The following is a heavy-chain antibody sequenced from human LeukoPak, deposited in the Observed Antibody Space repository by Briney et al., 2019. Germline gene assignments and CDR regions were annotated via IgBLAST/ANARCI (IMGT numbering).Heavy chain of an antibody. CDR1: GGTFSSYA. D-gene: IGHD3-10*01. V-gene: IGHV1-69*06. CDR3: ARDLEYYGSGSYDWFDP. J-gene: IGHJ5*02. Sequence: SVKVSCKASGGTFSSYAISWVRQAPGQGLEWMGGIIPIFGTANYAQKFQGRVTITADKSTSTAYMELSSLRPEDTAVYYCARDLEYYGSGSYDWFDPWGQGTLVTVSS. CDR2: IIPIFGTA.